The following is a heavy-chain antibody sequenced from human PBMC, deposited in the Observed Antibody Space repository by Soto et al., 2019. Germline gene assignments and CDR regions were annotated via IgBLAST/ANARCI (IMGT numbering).Heavy chain of an antibody. CDR3: ANPYDTGFDP. V-gene: IGHV1-18*04. CDR2: IKVDSGYT. CDR1: GYPFIKYG. J-gene: IGHJ5*02. D-gene: IGHD3-9*01. Sequence: QLQLVQSAAEVKKPGASVRVSCKAYGYPFIKYGISWIRQAPEQGLEGMGWIKVDSGYTNYAQKFPGQSTNNAETTSEKAFMELRSLRLGDTAVYFCANPYDTGFDPWGQGTLVSVSS.